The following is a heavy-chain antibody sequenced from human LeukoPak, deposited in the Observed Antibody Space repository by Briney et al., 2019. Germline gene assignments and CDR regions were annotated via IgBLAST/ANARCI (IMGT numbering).Heavy chain of an antibody. CDR3: AKGDPYGSGSYPVDY. CDR1: GFTFSSYA. CDR2: ISYDGSNK. J-gene: IGHJ4*02. Sequence: GGSLRLSCAASGFTFSSYAMHWVRQAPGKGLEWVAVISYDGSNKYYADSVKGRFTISRDNSKNTLYLQMNSLRAEGTAVYYCAKGDPYGSGSYPVDYWGQGTLVTVSS. V-gene: IGHV3-30-3*01. D-gene: IGHD3-10*01.